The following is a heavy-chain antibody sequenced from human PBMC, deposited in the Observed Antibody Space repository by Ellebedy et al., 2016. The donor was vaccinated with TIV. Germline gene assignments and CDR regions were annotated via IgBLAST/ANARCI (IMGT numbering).Heavy chain of an antibody. D-gene: IGHD3-22*01. CDR1: GGSISSYY. V-gene: IGHV4-59*08. J-gene: IGHJ4*02. CDR3: ARVVDSSGYLVDY. CDR2: IYYSGST. Sequence: MPSETLSLTCTVSGGSISSYYWSWIRQPPGKGLEWIGYIYYSGSTYYNPSLKSRVTISVDTSKNQFSLKLSSVTAADTAVYYCARVVDSSGYLVDYWGQGTLVTVSS.